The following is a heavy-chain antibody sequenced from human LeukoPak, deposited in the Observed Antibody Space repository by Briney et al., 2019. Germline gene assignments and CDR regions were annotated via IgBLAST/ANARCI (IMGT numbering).Heavy chain of an antibody. J-gene: IGHJ6*04. CDR1: GGSISSYY. Sequence: PSETLSLTCTVSGGSISSYYWSWIRQPPGKGLEWIGEINHSGSTNYNPSLKSRVTISVDTSKNQFSLKLSSVTAADTAVYYCARGPSIADPSPQMDVWGKGTTVTVSS. D-gene: IGHD6-6*01. V-gene: IGHV4-34*01. CDR2: INHSGST. CDR3: ARGPSIADPSPQMDV.